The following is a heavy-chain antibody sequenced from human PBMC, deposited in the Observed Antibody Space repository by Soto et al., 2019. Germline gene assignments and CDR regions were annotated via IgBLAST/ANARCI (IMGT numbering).Heavy chain of an antibody. D-gene: IGHD2-2*01. CDR3: ADLSRYCTSSNCA. CDR1: GFTVSSYS. V-gene: IGHV3-23*01. Sequence: DVRLLESGGGLVQPGGSLRLSCAASGFTVSSYSMSWVRQAPGKGLEWVSTIGTSASTYYGDSVRGRFTISRDNSRNTLYLQMNSRRAEDTAVYYCADLSRYCTSSNCAWGQGTLGTVSS. J-gene: IGHJ5*02. CDR2: IGTSAST.